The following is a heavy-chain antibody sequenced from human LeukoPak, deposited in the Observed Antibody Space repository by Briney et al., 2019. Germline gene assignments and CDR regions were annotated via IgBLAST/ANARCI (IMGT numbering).Heavy chain of an antibody. CDR1: GITFSSYS. CDR2: ISTSSTYI. Sequence: GGSLRLSCAASGITFSSYSMNWVRQAPGKGLEWVSSISTSSTYIYYADSVRGRFTISRDNAKSSLYLQMNSLRAEDTAVYYCASQGSTSPYYWGQGTLVTVSS. D-gene: IGHD2-2*01. CDR3: ASQGSTSPYY. V-gene: IGHV3-21*01. J-gene: IGHJ4*02.